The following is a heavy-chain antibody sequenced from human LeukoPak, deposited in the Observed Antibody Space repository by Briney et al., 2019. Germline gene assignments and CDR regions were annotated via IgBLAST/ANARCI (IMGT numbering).Heavy chain of an antibody. J-gene: IGHJ5*02. CDR1: GGSISSSSYY. CDR2: IYYSGST. Sequence: SETLSLTCTVSGGSISSSSYYWGWIRQPPGKGLEWIGSIYYSGSTYYNPSLKSRVTISVDTSKNQFSLKLSSVTAADTAVYYCARPYYYDSRIDPWGQGTLVTVSS. CDR3: ARPYYYDSRIDP. V-gene: IGHV4-39*07. D-gene: IGHD3-22*01.